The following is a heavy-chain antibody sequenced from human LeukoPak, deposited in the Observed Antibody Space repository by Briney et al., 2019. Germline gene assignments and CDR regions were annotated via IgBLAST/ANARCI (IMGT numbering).Heavy chain of an antibody. D-gene: IGHD1-1*01. V-gene: IGHV1-18*01. CDR2: ISAYDGYT. J-gene: IGHJ4*02. Sequence: GASVKVSCKASGYTFTSYGVSWVRQAPGQGLEWMAWISAYDGYTKFERKHHDRVTMTTDTSTNTAYMDLKSLRSDDTAIYYSARACRANCQEGFDYWGQGTLVTVSS. CDR1: GYTFTSYG. CDR3: ARACRANCQEGFDY.